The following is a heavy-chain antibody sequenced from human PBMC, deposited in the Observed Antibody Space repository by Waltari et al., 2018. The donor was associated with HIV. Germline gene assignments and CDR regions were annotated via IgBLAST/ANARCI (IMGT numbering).Heavy chain of an antibody. CDR2: INHSGNT. D-gene: IGHD6-19*01. V-gene: IGHV4-34*01. CDR1: GGSFNNFY. Sequence: QVQLHQWGAGLLKPSETLSLICAVYGGSFNNFYWSWIRQSPGKGLEWIGDINHSGNTNYNPSLKSRVTISVDTSKKQISLRLNSVTAADTGVYYCARGGGAVAGVPWGQGTLVTVSS. J-gene: IGHJ5*02. CDR3: ARGGGAVAGVP.